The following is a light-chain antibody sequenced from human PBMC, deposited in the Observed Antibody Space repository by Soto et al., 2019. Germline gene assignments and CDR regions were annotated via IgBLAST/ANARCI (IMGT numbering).Light chain of an antibody. CDR3: QQTYSAPPT. Sequence: DIQMTQSPSSLSASVGDRVAITCRAGQGITDYLNWYQQKAGKAPKLLISSASRLQSGVPSGFSGYRSGTDFTLTINSLQPEDFATYYCQQTYSAPPTFGQGTKLE. J-gene: IGKJ2*01. V-gene: IGKV1-39*01. CDR2: SAS. CDR1: QGITDY.